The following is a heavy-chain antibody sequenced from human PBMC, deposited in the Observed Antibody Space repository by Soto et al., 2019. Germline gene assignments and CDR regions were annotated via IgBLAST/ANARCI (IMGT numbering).Heavy chain of an antibody. J-gene: IGHJ4*02. D-gene: IGHD5-12*01. V-gene: IGHV1-46*01. Sequence: ASVKGSGKASGYTFTSYYMQWVRQAPGQGLEWMGIINPSGGSTSYAQKFQGRVTMTRDTSTSTVYMELSSLRSEDTAVYYCAREVATIPPAFDYWGQGTLVTVSS. CDR3: AREVATIPPAFDY. CDR2: INPSGGST. CDR1: GYTFTSYY.